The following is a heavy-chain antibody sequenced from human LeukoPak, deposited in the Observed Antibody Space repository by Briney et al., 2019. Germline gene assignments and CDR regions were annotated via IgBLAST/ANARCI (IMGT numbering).Heavy chain of an antibody. CDR3: ARGYYDSSGYPSFDY. J-gene: IGHJ4*02. CDR2: IYYSGST. CDR1: GGSISSYY. Sequence: SETLSLTCTVSGGSISSYYWSWIRQPPGKGLEWIGYIYYSGSTNYNPSLKSRVTISVDTSKNQLSLKLSSVTAADTAVYYCARGYYDSSGYPSFDYWGQGTLVTVSS. V-gene: IGHV4-59*01. D-gene: IGHD3-22*01.